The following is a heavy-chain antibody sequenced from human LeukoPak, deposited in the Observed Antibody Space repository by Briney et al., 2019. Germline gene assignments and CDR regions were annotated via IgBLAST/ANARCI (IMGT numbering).Heavy chain of an antibody. CDR3: ARVPLRFLDLPSG. CDR2: IYHSGST. D-gene: IGHD3-3*01. Sequence: SETLSLTCTVSGYSISSGYYWGWIRQPPGKGLEWIGSIYHSGSTYYNPSLKSRVTISVDTSKNQFSLKLSSVTAADTAVYYCARVPLRFLDLPSGWGQGTLVTVSS. CDR1: GYSISSGYY. V-gene: IGHV4-38-2*02. J-gene: IGHJ4*02.